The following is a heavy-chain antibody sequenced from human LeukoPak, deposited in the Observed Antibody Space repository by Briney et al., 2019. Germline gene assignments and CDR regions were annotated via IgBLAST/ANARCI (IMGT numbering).Heavy chain of an antibody. Sequence: EGSLRLSCAAAGFNFSSYAMGWVRQAPGKGLEWVSAIRGSGGSTYSADSVKGRFTISRDNSKNTLYLQMNSLRAEDKTVYYSAKREYYYGSSDYYYFDYRGQGTLVTVSS. J-gene: IGHJ4*02. D-gene: IGHD3-22*01. CDR3: AKREYYYGSSDYYYFDY. CDR2: IRGSGGST. V-gene: IGHV3-23*01. CDR1: GFNFSSYA.